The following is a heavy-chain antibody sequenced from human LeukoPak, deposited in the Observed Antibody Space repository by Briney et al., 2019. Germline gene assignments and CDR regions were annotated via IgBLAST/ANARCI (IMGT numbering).Heavy chain of an antibody. Sequence: PGGSLRLSCAASGFTFSSYAMHWVRQAPGKGLEWVAVIWYDGSNKYYADSVKGRFTISRDNSKNTLYLQMNSLRAEDTAVYYCARDPTPYDFWSGYFDYWGQGTLVTVSS. J-gene: IGHJ4*02. V-gene: IGHV3-33*08. CDR2: IWYDGSNK. CDR1: GFTFSSYA. D-gene: IGHD3-3*01. CDR3: ARDPTPYDFWSGYFDY.